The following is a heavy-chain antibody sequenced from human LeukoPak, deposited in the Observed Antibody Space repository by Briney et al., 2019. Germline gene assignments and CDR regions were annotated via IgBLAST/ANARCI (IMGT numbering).Heavy chain of an antibody. V-gene: IGHV4-39*01. J-gene: IGHJ3*02. CDR3: ARLVVAADDSIAFDI. CDR2: IYYSGST. Sequence: SGTLSLTCTVSGGSISSSSYYWGWIRQPPGKGLEWIGSIYYSGSTYYNPSLKSRVTISVDTSKNQFSLKLSSVTAADTAVYYCARLVVAADDSIAFDIWGQGTMVTVSS. CDR1: GGSISSSSYY. D-gene: IGHD3-22*01.